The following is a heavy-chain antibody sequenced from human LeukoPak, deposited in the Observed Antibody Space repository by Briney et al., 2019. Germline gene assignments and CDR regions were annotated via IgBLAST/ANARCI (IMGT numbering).Heavy chain of an antibody. CDR1: GFPFNSYG. CDR3: AKEYPPYCGCDCYSWRGYFDY. J-gene: IGHJ4*02. V-gene: IGHV3-30*18. D-gene: IGHD2-21*02. Sequence: PGGSLRLSCAASGFPFNSYGMHWVRQAPGKGLEGVAVISYDGNNKYYADSVKGRFTISRDNSKSTLYLQMNSLRAEDTAVYYCAKEYPPYCGCDCYSWRGYFDYWGQGTLVTVSS. CDR2: ISYDGNNK.